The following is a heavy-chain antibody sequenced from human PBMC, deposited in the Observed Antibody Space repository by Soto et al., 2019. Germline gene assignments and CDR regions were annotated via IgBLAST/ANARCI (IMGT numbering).Heavy chain of an antibody. D-gene: IGHD4-4*01. CDR1: GFTFTKHG. V-gene: IGHV3-30*03. CDR3: VRDSFTNYSPYYYYAMDV. Sequence: GGSLRLSCEVSGFTFTKHGMHWVRQAPGKGLEWVAVISYDGNKEYFADSVKGRFTISRDNARSKLYLQMNSLRGDDTAVYYCVRDSFTNYSPYYYYAMDVWGQGTTVTVSS. J-gene: IGHJ6*02. CDR2: ISYDGNKE.